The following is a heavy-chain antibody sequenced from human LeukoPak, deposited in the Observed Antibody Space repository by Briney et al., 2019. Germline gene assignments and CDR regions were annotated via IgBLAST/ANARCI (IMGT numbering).Heavy chain of an antibody. CDR1: GFTFSSYA. Sequence: GGSLRLSCAASGFTFSSYAMSWVRQAPGKGLEWVSGISESCTNTNYADSVNGRFTISRDNSKNTLYLQMNSLRAEDTAVFYCAKDSRYSGNYKAFDNWGPGTMVTVSS. CDR3: AKDSRYSGNYKAFDN. D-gene: IGHD1-26*01. V-gene: IGHV3-23*01. J-gene: IGHJ3*02. CDR2: ISESCTNT.